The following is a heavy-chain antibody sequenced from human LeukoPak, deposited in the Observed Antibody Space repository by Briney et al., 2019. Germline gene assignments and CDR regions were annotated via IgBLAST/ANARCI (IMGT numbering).Heavy chain of an antibody. CDR3: ARGYSPYYHGSGPDY. V-gene: IGHV3-30*03. D-gene: IGHD3-10*01. CDR1: GFTFSSYG. Sequence: GGSLRLSCAASGFTFSSYGMHWVRQAPGKGLEWVAVISYDGSNKYYADSVKGRFTISRDNSKNTLYLQLNSLRAEDTAVYFCARGYSPYYHGSGPDYWGQGTLVTVSS. J-gene: IGHJ4*02. CDR2: ISYDGSNK.